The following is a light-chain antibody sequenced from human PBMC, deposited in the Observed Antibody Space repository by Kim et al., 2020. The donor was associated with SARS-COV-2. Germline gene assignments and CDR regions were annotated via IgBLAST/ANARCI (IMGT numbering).Light chain of an antibody. CDR1: SSNIGARYD. J-gene: IGLJ2*01. CDR3: QSYDSSLSVV. V-gene: IGLV1-40*01. Sequence: SFLPPPPSVSGAPGQRVTISCTGSSSNIGARYDVHWYQQLPGTAPKLLIYDNNNRPSGVPDRFSGSRSGTSASLAITGLQAEDEADYYCQSYDSSLSVVFGGGTQLTVL. CDR2: DNN.